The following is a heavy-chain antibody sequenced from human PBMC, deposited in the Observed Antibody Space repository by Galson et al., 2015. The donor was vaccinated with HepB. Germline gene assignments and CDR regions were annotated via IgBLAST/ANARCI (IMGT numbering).Heavy chain of an antibody. CDR2: ISGSGTNI. D-gene: IGHD2-2*01. CDR3: AKDDYQLPYGMDV. CDR1: GFTFRLYA. V-gene: IGHV3-23*01. J-gene: IGHJ6*02. Sequence: SLRLSCAASGFTFRLYAMSWVRQAPGKGLEWVSIISGSGTNIYYADSVKGRFTISRDNSKNTLYLQMNSLGAEDTAMYYCAKDDYQLPYGMDVWGQGTTVTVSS.